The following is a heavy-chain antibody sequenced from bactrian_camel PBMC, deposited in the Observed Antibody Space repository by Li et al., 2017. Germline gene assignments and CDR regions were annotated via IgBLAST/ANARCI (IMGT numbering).Heavy chain of an antibody. D-gene: IGHD3*01. Sequence: HVQLVESGGGSVQAGGTLRLSCAASGLTDSDRCVGWFRQAPGKEREGVAFIDTSGGTNYAYSVAGRFTISRDNAKNTLYLQMNSLTPEDTALYYCATRISDCAYYTSDGCYSHRGQGTQVTVPS. CDR1: GLTDSDRC. J-gene: IGHJ6*01. CDR2: IDTSGGT. V-gene: IGHV3S53*01.